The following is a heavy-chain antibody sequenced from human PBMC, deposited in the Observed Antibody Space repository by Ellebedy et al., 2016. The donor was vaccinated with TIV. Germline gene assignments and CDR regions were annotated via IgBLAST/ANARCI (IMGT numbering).Heavy chain of an antibody. CDR3: ARHGYTATYNWFDP. CDR2: IYPGDSDT. Sequence: KVSCXGSGYSFTSYWIGWVRQMPGKGLEWMGIIYPGDSDTRYSPSFQGQVTISADKSISTAYLQWSSLKASDTAMYYCARHGYTATYNWFDPWGQGTLVTVSS. D-gene: IGHD5-18*01. CDR1: GYSFTSYW. V-gene: IGHV5-51*01. J-gene: IGHJ5*02.